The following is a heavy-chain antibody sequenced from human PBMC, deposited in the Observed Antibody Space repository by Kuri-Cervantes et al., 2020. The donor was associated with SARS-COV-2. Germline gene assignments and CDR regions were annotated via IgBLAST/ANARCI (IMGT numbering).Heavy chain of an antibody. CDR2: IYTSGST. V-gene: IGHV4-4*07. CDR1: GGSISSYY. D-gene: IGHD3-3*01. CDR3: ARSGDSRHTIFGVVITMGVDY. J-gene: IGHJ4*02. Sequence: SETLSLTCTVSGGSISSYYWSWIRQPAGKGLEWIGRIYTSGSTYYNPSLKSRVTISVDTSKNQFSLKLSSVTAADTAVYYCARSGDSRHTIFGVVITMGVDYWGQGTLVTVSS.